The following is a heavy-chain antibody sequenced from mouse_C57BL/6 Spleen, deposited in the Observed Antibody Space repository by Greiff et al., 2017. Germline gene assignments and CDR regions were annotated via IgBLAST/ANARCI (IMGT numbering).Heavy chain of an antibody. V-gene: IGHV1-4*01. D-gene: IGHD2-1*01. Sequence: VQLQQSGAELARPGASVKMSCKASGYTFTSYTMHWVKQRPGQGLEWIGYINPSSGYTKYNQKFKDKATLTADKSSSTAYMQLSSLTSEDSAVYYCARWSYGNYYFDYWGQGTTLTVSS. J-gene: IGHJ2*01. CDR1: GYTFTSYT. CDR2: INPSSGYT. CDR3: ARWSYGNYYFDY.